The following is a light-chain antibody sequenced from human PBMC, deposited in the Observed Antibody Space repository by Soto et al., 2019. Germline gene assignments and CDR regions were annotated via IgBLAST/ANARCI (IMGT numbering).Light chain of an antibody. CDR1: SSDVGGYNY. CDR3: SSYATSTTVL. V-gene: IGLV2-14*03. Sequence: HSALTQPASVSGSPGQSITISCTGTSSDVGGYNYVSWYQQHPGRAPQLMIYDVSHRPSGVSNRFSGSRSGNTASLTISGLQAEDEADYYCSSYATSTTVLFGGGTKVTVL. CDR2: DVS. J-gene: IGLJ2*01.